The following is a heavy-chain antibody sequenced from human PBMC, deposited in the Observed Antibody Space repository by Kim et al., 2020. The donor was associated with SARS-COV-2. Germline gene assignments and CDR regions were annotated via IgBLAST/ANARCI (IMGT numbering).Heavy chain of an antibody. J-gene: IGHJ4*02. CDR1: GFTFSGYG. V-gene: IGHV3-30*18. Sequence: GGSLRLSCTTSGFTFSGYGMHWVRQAPGKGLVWVAVTSYDGSNNYYIESVRGRFTISRDNSKNTLYLQMNNLRAEDTAVYYCAKGYSYDYFFDHWGQGTL. CDR3: AKGYSYDYFFDH. CDR2: TSYDGSNN. D-gene: IGHD5-18*01.